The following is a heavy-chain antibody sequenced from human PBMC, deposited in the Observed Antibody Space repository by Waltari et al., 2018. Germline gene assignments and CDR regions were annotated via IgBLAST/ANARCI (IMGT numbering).Heavy chain of an antibody. CDR3: ARSNDFGSGSLPFECFDI. Sequence: QVQLQESGPGLVKPSETLSLTCTVSGGSITSVGSFWSWIRQYPVNGLEFICYISYSGKVYYNPARESRLTMSRDTSDNQFSLNLDSVTAADTAGYYCARSNDFGSGSLPFECFDIWGQGTVVTVSS. V-gene: IGHV4-31*03. J-gene: IGHJ3*02. CDR2: ISYSGKV. D-gene: IGHD3-10*01. CDR1: GGSITSVGSF.